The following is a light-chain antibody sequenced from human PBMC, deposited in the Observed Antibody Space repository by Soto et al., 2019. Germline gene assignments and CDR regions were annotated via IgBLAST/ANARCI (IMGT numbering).Light chain of an antibody. J-gene: IGKJ3*01. V-gene: IGKV3-15*01. CDR2: GPS. Sequence: EIVMTQSPATLSVSPGERVTLSCRASQSVSSNLAWYQQKPGQAPRLLIYGPSTRATGVPARFSGSGSGTEFTLTISSLQSADFAIYYCQQYHNWPFTFGPGTKVDIK. CDR3: QQYHNWPFT. CDR1: QSVSSN.